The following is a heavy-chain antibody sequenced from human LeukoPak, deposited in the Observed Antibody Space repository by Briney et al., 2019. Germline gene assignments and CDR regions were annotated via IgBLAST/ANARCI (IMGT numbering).Heavy chain of an antibody. J-gene: IGHJ5*02. CDR1: GYTFTDYY. Sequence: VKVSCKASGYTFTDYYMQSMRQAPGQGLEWMGWINPNSGGTEYKQNFQGRVTMTRDTSISTAYMELSSLRSDDTAVYYGARGSGVAGGLKRPIDPWGQGTLVTVSS. V-gene: IGHV1-2*02. CDR2: INPNSGGT. D-gene: IGHD2-15*01. CDR3: ARGSGVAGGLKRPIDP.